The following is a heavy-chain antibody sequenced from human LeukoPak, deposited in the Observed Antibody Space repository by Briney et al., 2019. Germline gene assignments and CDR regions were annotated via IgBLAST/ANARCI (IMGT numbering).Heavy chain of an antibody. CDR1: GFTFDDYA. D-gene: IGHD6-19*01. CDR2: ISWDGGSS. J-gene: IGHJ4*02. V-gene: IGHV3-43D*03. Sequence: SLRLSCAASGFTFDDYAMHWVRQAPGKGLEWVSLISWDGGSSFYADSVKGRFTISRDNSKNSLYLQMTSLRAQDTALYYCAKDSKAVTGTGNIDYWGRGTLVTVSS. CDR3: AKDSKAVTGTGNIDY.